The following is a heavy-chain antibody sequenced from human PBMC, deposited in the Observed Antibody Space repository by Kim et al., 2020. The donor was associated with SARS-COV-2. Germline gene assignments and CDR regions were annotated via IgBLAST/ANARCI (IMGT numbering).Heavy chain of an antibody. CDR2: IYYSGST. CDR3: ARATTYGLHFDL. J-gene: IGHJ2*01. CDR1: GGSISSSSYY. D-gene: IGHD1-1*01. Sequence: SETLSLTCTVSGGSISSSSYYWGWIRQPPGKGLEWIGSIYYSGSTYYNPSLKSRVTISVDTSKNQFSLKLSSVTAADTAVYYCARATTYGLHFDLWGRGTLVTVSS. V-gene: IGHV4-39*07.